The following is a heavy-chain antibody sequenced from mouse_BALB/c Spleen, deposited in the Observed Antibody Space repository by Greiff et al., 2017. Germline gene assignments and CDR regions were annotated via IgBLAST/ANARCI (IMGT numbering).Heavy chain of an antibody. CDR2: ISSGGSYT. CDR1: GFTFSSYG. J-gene: IGHJ4*01. V-gene: IGHV5-6*01. D-gene: IGHD2-1*01. Sequence: EVMLVESGGDLVKPGGSLKLSCAASGFTFSSYGMSWVRQTPDKRLEWVATISSGGSYTYYPDSVKGRFTISRDNAKNTLYLQMSSLKSEDTAMYYCARHYGNYVFPYAMDYWGQGTSVTVSS. CDR3: ARHYGNYVFPYAMDY.